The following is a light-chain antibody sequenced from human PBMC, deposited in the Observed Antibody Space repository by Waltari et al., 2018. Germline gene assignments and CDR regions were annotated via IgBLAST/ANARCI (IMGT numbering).Light chain of an antibody. Sequence: QTVVTQEPSLSVSPGGTVTLTCALSSGSVSRTSYASWYQQTPGHATRTLMYIINIRSSGVPDRFSCSILGNKAALTITGAQADDESDYYCLLYMGSGIWVFGGGTKLTVL. V-gene: IGLV8-61*01. CDR1: SGSVSRTSY. CDR3: LLYMGSGIWV. CDR2: IIN. J-gene: IGLJ3*02.